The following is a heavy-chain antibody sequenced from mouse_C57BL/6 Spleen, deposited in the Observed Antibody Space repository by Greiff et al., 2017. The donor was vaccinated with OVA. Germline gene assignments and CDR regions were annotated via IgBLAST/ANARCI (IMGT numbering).Heavy chain of an antibody. D-gene: IGHD1-1*01. J-gene: IGHJ2*01. CDR1: GFNITDYY. CDR3: TTQSRITTVVDPY. CDR2: IDPEDGDT. Sequence: VQLQQSGAELVRPGASVKLSCTASGFNITDYYMHWVKQRPVQGLEWIGRIDPEDGDTEYAPKFQGKATLTADTSSNTAYLQLSSLTSEDTAVYYCTTQSRITTVVDPYWGQGTTLTVSS. V-gene: IGHV14-1*01.